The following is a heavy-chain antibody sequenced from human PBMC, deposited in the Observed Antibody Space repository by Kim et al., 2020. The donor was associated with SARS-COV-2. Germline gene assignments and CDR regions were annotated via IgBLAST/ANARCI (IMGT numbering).Heavy chain of an antibody. CDR2: VYYSGST. Sequence: SETLSLTCTVSGGSISSSSYYWGWIRQPPGKGLEWIGSVYYSGSTHYNPSLKSRVTISVDTSKSQLSLKLSSVTAADTAFYHCARLPGYTSRWNDAFDIWGQGTMVTVSS. J-gene: IGHJ3*02. CDR1: GGSISSSSYY. V-gene: IGHV4-39*01. D-gene: IGHD6-13*01. CDR3: ARLPGYTSRWNDAFDI.